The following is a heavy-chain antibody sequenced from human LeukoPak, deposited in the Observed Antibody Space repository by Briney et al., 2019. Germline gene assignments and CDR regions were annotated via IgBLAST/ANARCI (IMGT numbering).Heavy chain of an antibody. CDR3: ARGLSYDYSNYWDYYYYGMDV. CDR1: GGSISSGSYY. D-gene: IGHD4-11*01. V-gene: IGHV4-61*01. J-gene: IGHJ6*02. Sequence: SETLSLTCTVSGGSISSGSYYWGWIRQPPGKGLEWIGYIYYSGSTNYNPSLKSRVTISVDTSKNQFSLKLSSVTAADTAVYYCARGLSYDYSNYWDYYYYGMDVWGQGTTVTVSS. CDR2: IYYSGST.